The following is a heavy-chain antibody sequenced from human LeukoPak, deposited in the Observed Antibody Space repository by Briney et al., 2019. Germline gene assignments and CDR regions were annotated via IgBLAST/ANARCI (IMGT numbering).Heavy chain of an antibody. V-gene: IGHV4-59*12. CDR1: GGSITSFY. D-gene: IGHD3-22*01. Sequence: SETLSLTCTVSGGSITSFYWSWIRQPPGKGLEWIGYVYYTGSTNYNPSLKSRVTISVDTSKNQFSLKLSSVTAADTAVYYCARANSSGYYYISNWFDPWGQGTLVTVSS. CDR3: ARANSSGYYYISNWFDP. J-gene: IGHJ5*02. CDR2: VYYTGST.